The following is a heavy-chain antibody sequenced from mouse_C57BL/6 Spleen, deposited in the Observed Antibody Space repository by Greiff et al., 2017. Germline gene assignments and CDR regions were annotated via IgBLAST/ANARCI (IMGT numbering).Heavy chain of an antibody. CDR3: ARDYCGSPLL. J-gene: IGHJ2*01. D-gene: IGHD1-1*01. Sequence: EVHLVESGGGLVKPGGSLKLSCAASGFTFSDYGMHWVRQAPEKGLEWVAYISSGSSTIYYADTVKGRFTISRDNAKNTLFLQMTSLRSEDTAMYYCARDYCGSPLLWGRRTTLRVPT. V-gene: IGHV5-17*01. CDR2: ISSGSSTI. CDR1: GFTFSDYG.